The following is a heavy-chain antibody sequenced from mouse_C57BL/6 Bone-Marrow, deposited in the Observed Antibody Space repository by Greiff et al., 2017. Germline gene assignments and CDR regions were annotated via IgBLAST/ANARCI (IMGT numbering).Heavy chain of an antibody. J-gene: IGHJ3*01. Sequence: EVHLVESGGGLVKPGGSLKLSCAASGFTFSSYAMSWVRQTPEKRLEWVATISDGGSYTYYPDNVKGRFTISRDNAKNNLYLQMSHLKSEDTAMYYCARDRDGYFLAYWGQGTLVTVSA. V-gene: IGHV5-4*01. CDR2: ISDGGSYT. CDR1: GFTFSSYA. D-gene: IGHD2-3*01. CDR3: ARDRDGYFLAY.